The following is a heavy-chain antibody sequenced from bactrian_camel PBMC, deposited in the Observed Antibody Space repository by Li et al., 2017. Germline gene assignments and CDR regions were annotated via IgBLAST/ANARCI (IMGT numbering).Heavy chain of an antibody. V-gene: IGHV3S1*01. J-gene: IGHJ4*01. Sequence: HVQLVESGGGSVQAGGSLRLSCAASGYNDSSNCMGWFRQAPGKEREGVAAIYTGGISTFYAGSVKGRFTISQDNAKNTVFLQMNRLKPEDTAMYYCAAAAGPCRNGVCCGQAEYNYWGQGTQVTVS. D-gene: IGHD1*01. CDR2: IYTGGIST. CDR3: AAAAGPCRNGVCCGQAEYNY. CDR1: GYNDSSNC.